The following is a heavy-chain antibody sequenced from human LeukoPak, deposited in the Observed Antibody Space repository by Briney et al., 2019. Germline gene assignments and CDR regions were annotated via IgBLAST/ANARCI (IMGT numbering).Heavy chain of an antibody. V-gene: IGHV3-21*01. CDR1: GFTFSSYS. CDR3: ARDYAHYDILTGYYHYYYMDV. CDR2: ISSSSSYI. Sequence: GGSLRLSCAASGFTFSSYSMNWVRQAPGKGLEWVSSISSSSSYIYYADSVMGRFTISRDNAKNSLYLQMNSLRAEDTAVYYCARDYAHYDILTGYYHYYYMDVWGKGTTVTISS. D-gene: IGHD3-9*01. J-gene: IGHJ6*03.